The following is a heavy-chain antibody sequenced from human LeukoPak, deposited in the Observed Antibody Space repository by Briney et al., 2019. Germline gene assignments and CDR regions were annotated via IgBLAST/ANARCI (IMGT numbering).Heavy chain of an antibody. CDR2: TYCRSKWYN. Sequence: SQTLSLTCAISGDSVSSNSAAWNWIRQSPSRGLEWLGRTYCRSKWYNGYAVSVRGRISINPDTSTNQFSLQLNSMTPDDTAVYFCATDDIAVAGTNFDYWGQGTLVTVSS. V-gene: IGHV6-1*01. CDR3: ATDDIAVAGTNFDY. D-gene: IGHD6-19*01. CDR1: GDSVSSNSAA. J-gene: IGHJ4*02.